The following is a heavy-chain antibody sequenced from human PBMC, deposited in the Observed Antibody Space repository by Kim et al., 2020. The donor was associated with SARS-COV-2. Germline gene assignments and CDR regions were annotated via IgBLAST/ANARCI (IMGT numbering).Heavy chain of an antibody. Sequence: ASVKVSCKASGYTFTSYAMHWVRQAPGQRLEWMGWINAGNGNTKYSQKFQGRVTITRDTSASTAYMELSSLRSEDTAVYYCARDGSITIFGVVIDDNWFDPGGQGPLVTVSS. J-gene: IGHJ5*02. V-gene: IGHV1-3*01. D-gene: IGHD3-3*01. CDR3: ARDGSITIFGVVIDDNWFDP. CDR1: GYTFTSYA. CDR2: INAGNGNT.